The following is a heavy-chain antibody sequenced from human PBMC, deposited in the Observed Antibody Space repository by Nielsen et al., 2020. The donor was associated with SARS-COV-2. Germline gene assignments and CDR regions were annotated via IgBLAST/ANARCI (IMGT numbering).Heavy chain of an antibody. J-gene: IGHJ4*02. V-gene: IGHV1-2*02. CDR1: GYTFTGYY. CDR3: ARAPTIFGVVITSFDY. CDR2: INPNSGGT. D-gene: IGHD3-3*01. Sequence: ASVKVSCKASGYTFTGYYMHWVRQAPGQGLEWMGRINPNSGGTNYAQKFQGRVTMTRDTSISTAYMELSRLRSDDTAVYYCARAPTIFGVVITSFDYWGQGTLVTVSS.